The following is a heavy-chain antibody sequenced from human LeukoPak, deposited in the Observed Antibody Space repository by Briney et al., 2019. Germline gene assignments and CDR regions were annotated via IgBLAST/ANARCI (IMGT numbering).Heavy chain of an antibody. Sequence: SETLSLTXTVSGGSISGYYWSWIRQPAGKGLEWLGRIYTSGSTNYNPSLKSRVTMSVDTSKNKFSLKLSSLSAADTSVYYCARMDDCGSTDCSAFAYWGQGTLVPVSS. CDR3: ARMDDCGSTDCSAFAY. V-gene: IGHV4-4*07. CDR2: IYTSGST. D-gene: IGHD2-2*01. J-gene: IGHJ4*02. CDR1: GGSISGYY.